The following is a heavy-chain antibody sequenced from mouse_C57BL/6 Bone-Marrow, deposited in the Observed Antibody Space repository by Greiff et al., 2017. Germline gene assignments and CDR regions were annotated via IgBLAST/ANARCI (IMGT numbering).Heavy chain of an antibody. J-gene: IGHJ3*01. CDR1: GYTFTSYW. CDR3: QGEYDDPFAY. D-gene: IGHD2-4*01. V-gene: IGHV1-5*01. CDR2: IYPGNSDT. Sequence: EVQLQQSGTVLARPGASVKMSCKTSGYTFTSYWMHWVKQRPGQGLEWIGAIYPGNSDTSYNQKFKGKAKLPAVTSASTAYMERSSLTNEDSAVYCCQGEYDDPFAYWGQGTLVTVSA.